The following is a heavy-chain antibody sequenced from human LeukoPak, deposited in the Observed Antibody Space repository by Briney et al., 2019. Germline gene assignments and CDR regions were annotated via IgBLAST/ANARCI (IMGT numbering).Heavy chain of an antibody. V-gene: IGHV3-7*01. J-gene: IGHJ5*02. CDR1: GFAFNGQT. D-gene: IGHD3-22*01. Sequence: GGPWRLSGAASGFAFNGQTRSWVRRAPGKGLEWVASIKEDEIEIHYVDSVKGRFTVSRDNAKDSLYLQMNSLRVEDTAVYYCARGGFRHFDPWGQGTLVTVSS. CDR3: ARGGFRHFDP. CDR2: IKEDEIEI.